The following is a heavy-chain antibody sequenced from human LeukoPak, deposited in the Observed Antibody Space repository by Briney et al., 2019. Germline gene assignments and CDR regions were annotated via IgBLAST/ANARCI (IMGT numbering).Heavy chain of an antibody. CDR3: AKSSPMVGYSYGSESDDAFDI. D-gene: IGHD5-18*01. Sequence: GGSLRLSCAASGFTFSTYAMNWVRQAPGKGLEWVSRINSDESSTIYADSVKGRFTISRDNSKNTLYLQMNSLRAEDTAVYYCAKSSPMVGYSYGSESDDAFDIWGQGTMVTVPS. CDR1: GFTFSTYA. CDR2: INSDESST. J-gene: IGHJ3*02. V-gene: IGHV3-23*01.